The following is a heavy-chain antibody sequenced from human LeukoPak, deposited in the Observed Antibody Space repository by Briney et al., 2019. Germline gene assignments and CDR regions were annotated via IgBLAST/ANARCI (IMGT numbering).Heavy chain of an antibody. Sequence: ASVKVSCKASGYTFTSYDINWVRQAPGQGLEWMGRIIPILGIANYAQKFQGRVTITADKSTSTAYMELSSLRSEDTAVYYCAAGIVVVTASPGEPYYYYYGMDVWGQGTTVTVSS. CDR2: IIPILGIA. V-gene: IGHV1-69*04. D-gene: IGHD2-21*02. CDR3: AAGIVVVTASPGEPYYYYYGMDV. J-gene: IGHJ6*02. CDR1: GYTFTSYD.